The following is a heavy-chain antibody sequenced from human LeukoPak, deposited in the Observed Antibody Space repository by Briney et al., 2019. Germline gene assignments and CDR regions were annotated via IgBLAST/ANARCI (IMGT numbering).Heavy chain of an antibody. CDR1: GGSISPYY. CDR2: IHYTGST. D-gene: IGHD6-13*01. Sequence: PSETLSLTCSVSGGSISPYYWSWIRQPPGKGLEWIGCIHYTGSTNSNPSLRSRVSISVDTSKNQLSLKLSSVTAADTAVYYCARLFSSSWYRGAFDLWGQETMVTVSS. V-gene: IGHV4-59*08. J-gene: IGHJ3*01. CDR3: ARLFSSSWYRGAFDL.